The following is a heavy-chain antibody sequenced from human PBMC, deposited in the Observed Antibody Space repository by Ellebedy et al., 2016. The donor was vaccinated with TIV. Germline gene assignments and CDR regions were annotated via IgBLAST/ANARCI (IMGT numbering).Heavy chain of an antibody. CDR2: ITHSGST. CDR3: ARGLARDY. CDR1: GGSFSGYY. V-gene: IGHV4-34*01. Sequence: MPSETLSLTCAVYGGSFSGYYWSWIRQPPGKGLEWIGEITHSGSTNYNPSLKSRVTISVDTSKHQFSLNLSSVTAADTAVYYCARGLARDYWGQGTLVTVSS. J-gene: IGHJ4*02.